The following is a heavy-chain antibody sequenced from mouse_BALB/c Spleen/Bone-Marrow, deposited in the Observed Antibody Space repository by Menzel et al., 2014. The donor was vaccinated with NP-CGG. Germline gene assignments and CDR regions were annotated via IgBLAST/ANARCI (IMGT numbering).Heavy chain of an antibody. D-gene: IGHD2-3*01. CDR2: INSNGGST. Sequence: EVMLVESGGGLVQPGGSLKLSCAASGFTFSSYGMSWVRQTPDKRLELVATINSNGGSTYYPDSVKGRFTISRDNAKNTLYLQMSSLKSEDTAMYYCERDGYYVFYAMEYWGQGTSVTVSS. V-gene: IGHV5-6-3*01. J-gene: IGHJ4*01. CDR1: GFTFSSYG. CDR3: ERDGYYVFYAMEY.